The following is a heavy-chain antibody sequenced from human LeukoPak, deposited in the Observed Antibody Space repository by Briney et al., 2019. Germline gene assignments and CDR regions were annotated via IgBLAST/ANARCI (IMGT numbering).Heavy chain of an antibody. D-gene: IGHD4-17*01. J-gene: IGHJ4*02. V-gene: IGHV1-2*02. Sequence: GASVKVSCKASGYTFTDHYMHWVRQAPGQGLEWMGCINPNTGGTNYAQRFQGRVTMTRDTSISTAYMELSRLRSDDTAVYYCARPTATVTTSLKFWGQGNLVTVSS. CDR3: ARPTATVTTSLKF. CDR1: GYTFTDHY. CDR2: INPNTGGT.